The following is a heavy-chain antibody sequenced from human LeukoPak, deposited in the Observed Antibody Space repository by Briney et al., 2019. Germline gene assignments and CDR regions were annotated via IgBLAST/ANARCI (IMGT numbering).Heavy chain of an antibody. V-gene: IGHV4-34*01. J-gene: IGHJ4*02. CDR2: INHSGST. CDR3: ARRYSSSWYGFDY. D-gene: IGHD6-13*01. Sequence: PSETLSLTCAVYGGSFSGYYWSWIRQPPGKGLEWIGEINHSGSTNYNPSLKSRVTISVDTSKNQFSLTLSSVTAADTAVYYCARRYSSSWYGFDYWGQGTLVTVSS. CDR1: GGSFSGYY.